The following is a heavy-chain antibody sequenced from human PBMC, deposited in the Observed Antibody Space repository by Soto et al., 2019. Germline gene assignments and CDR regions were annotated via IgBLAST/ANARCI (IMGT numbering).Heavy chain of an antibody. CDR3: STGSPFSGSVFDY. CDR2: IKSKSAGETT. D-gene: IGHD1-26*01. CDR1: GFTFSSYE. Sequence: LRLSCATSGFTFSSYEMNWVRQAPGKGLEWVGRIKSKSAGETTDYADPVKGRFTSSRDDSKDTLYLHMDSLETGDTAVYYCSTGSPFSGSVFDYWGQGTLVTVSS. J-gene: IGHJ4*02. V-gene: IGHV3-15*05.